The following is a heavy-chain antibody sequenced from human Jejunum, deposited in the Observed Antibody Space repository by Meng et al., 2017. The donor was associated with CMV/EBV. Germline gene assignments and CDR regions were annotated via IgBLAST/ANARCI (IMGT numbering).Heavy chain of an antibody. CDR1: FTLRTLN. D-gene: IGHD4-17*01. V-gene: IGHV3-21*01. CDR2: ISGSGDYI. Sequence: FTLRTLNMNWVRQAPGKGLAWVSSISGSGDYIYYADSVQGRFTVSRDNATNSLYLQMTSLRAEDTAVYYCARDLYYGDPAAFDIWGQGTLVTVSS. J-gene: IGHJ3*02. CDR3: ARDLYYGDPAAFDI.